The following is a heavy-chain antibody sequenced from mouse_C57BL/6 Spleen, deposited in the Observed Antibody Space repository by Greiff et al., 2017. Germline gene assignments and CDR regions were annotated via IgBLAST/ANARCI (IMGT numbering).Heavy chain of an antibody. D-gene: IGHD1-1*01. J-gene: IGHJ2*01. CDR2: IYPGSGNT. CDR1: GYSFTSSY. V-gene: IGHV1-66*01. CDR3: ARYDGSSLYYFDY. Sequence: QVQLQQSGPELVKPGASVKISCKASGYSFTSSYIHWVKQRPGQGLEWIGWIYPGSGNTKYNEKFKGKATLTADTSSSTAYMQLSSLTSEDSAVYYCARYDGSSLYYFDYWGQGTTLTVSS.